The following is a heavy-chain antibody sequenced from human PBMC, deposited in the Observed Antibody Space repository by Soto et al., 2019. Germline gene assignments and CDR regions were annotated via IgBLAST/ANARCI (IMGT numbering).Heavy chain of an antibody. J-gene: IGHJ5*02. V-gene: IGHV4-4*07. Sequence: PSETLSLTCAVYGGSFSGHYWSWIRQPAGKGLEWIGRIYTSGSTNYNPSLKSRVTMSVDTSKNQFSLKLSSVTAADTAVYYCAREPSRGDWFDPWGQGTLVTVSS. CDR2: IYTSGST. CDR3: AREPSRGDWFDP. CDR1: GGSFSGHY. D-gene: IGHD3-16*01.